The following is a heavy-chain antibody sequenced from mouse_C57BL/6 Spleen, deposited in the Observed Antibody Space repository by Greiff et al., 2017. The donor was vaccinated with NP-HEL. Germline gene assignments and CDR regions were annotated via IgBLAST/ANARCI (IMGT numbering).Heavy chain of an antibody. CDR2: IHPNSGST. CDR1: GYTFTSYW. J-gene: IGHJ2*01. Sequence: QVQLQQPGAELVKPGASVKLSCKASGYTFTSYWMPWVKQRPGQGLEWIGMIHPNSGSTNYNEKFKSKATLTVDKSSSPAYMQLSSLTSEDSAVYYCARKDYYGSSADYFDYWGQGTTLTVSS. V-gene: IGHV1-64*01. CDR3: ARKDYYGSSADYFDY. D-gene: IGHD1-1*01.